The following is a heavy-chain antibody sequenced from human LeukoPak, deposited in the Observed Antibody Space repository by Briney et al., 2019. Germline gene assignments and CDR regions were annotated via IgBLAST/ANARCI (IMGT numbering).Heavy chain of an antibody. J-gene: IGHJ6*02. CDR2: IIPIFGTA. V-gene: IGHV1-69*13. Sequence: VASVKVSCKASGGTFSSYAISWVRQAPGQGLEWMGGIIPIFGTANYAQKFQGRVTITADESTSTAYMELSSLRSEDTAVYYCARDHCGGGSCYSNYYYGMDVWGQGTTVTVSS. D-gene: IGHD2-15*01. CDR3: ARDHCGGGSCYSNYYYGMDV. CDR1: GGTFSSYA.